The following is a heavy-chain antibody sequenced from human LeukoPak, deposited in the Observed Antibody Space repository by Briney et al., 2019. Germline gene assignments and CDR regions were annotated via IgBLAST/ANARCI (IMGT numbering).Heavy chain of an antibody. CDR3: ARDVGDYSSSWYRIGY. V-gene: IGHV4-61*02. CDR1: GDSISSGDYY. Sequence: SETLSLTCTVSGDSISSGDYYWSWIRQPAGKGLEWIGRISSSGSTNYNPSLKSRVTISVDTSKNQFSLKLSSVTAADTAVYYCARDVGDYSSSWYRIGYWGQGTLVTVSS. J-gene: IGHJ4*02. CDR2: ISSSGST. D-gene: IGHD6-13*01.